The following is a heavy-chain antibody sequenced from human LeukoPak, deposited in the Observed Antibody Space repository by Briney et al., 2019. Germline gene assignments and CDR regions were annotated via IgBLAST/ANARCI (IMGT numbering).Heavy chain of an antibody. CDR1: GYTFTGYY. J-gene: IGHJ6*03. V-gene: IGHV1-46*01. Sequence: ASVKVSCKASGYTFTGYYIHWVRQAPGQGLEWMGLINPSGGSTNYAQKFQGRVTMTRDTSTSTVYMELSSLRSEDTAVYYCARGPSITMVRGGQWYYYMDVWGKGTTVAVSS. D-gene: IGHD3-10*01. CDR2: INPSGGST. CDR3: ARGPSITMVRGGQWYYYMDV.